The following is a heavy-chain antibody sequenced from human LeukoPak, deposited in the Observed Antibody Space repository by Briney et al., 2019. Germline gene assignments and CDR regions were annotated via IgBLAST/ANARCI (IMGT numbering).Heavy chain of an antibody. D-gene: IGHD4-17*01. J-gene: IGHJ4*02. Sequence: SETLSLTCAVYGGSFSGYYWSWIRQPPGKGLEWIGEINHSGSTNYNPSLKSRVTISVDTSKNQFSLKLSSVTAADTAVYYCARDFEVTTMTTSRFDYWGQGTPVTVSS. V-gene: IGHV4-34*01. CDR2: INHSGST. CDR1: GGSFSGYY. CDR3: ARDFEVTTMTTSRFDY.